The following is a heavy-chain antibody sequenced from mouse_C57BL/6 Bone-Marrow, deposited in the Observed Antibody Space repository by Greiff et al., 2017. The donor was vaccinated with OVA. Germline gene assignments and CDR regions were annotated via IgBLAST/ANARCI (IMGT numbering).Heavy chain of an antibody. J-gene: IGHJ1*03. V-gene: IGHV1-56*01. CDR2: IYPRSGNT. CDR3: ARYSSPYYGSSGGYFDV. Sequence: QVQLKQSGPELVRPGASVKISCKAPGYTFTSHWMQWVRQRPGQGLEWIGEIYPRSGNTYYNEKFKGKATLTADKSSSTAYMELRSLTSEDSAVYFCARYSSPYYGSSGGYFDVWGTGTTVTVSS. D-gene: IGHD1-1*01. CDR1: GYTFTSHW.